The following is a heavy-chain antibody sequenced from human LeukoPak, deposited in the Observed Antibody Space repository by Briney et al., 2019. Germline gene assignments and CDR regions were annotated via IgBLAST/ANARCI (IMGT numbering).Heavy chain of an antibody. CDR3: ARGTPGSSYYYYYYMDV. D-gene: IGHD3-10*01. V-gene: IGHV4-59*01. Sequence: PSETLSLTCTVSGGSISSYYWSWIRQPPGKGLEWLGYNSGSTNYNPSLKSRVTISVDTSKNQFSLKLSSVTAADTAVYYCARGTPGSSYYYYYYMDVWGKGTTVTVSS. CDR2: NSGST. J-gene: IGHJ6*03. CDR1: GGSISSYY.